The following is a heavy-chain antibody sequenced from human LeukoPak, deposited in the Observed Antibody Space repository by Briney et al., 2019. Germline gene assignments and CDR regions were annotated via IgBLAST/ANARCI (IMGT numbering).Heavy chain of an antibody. CDR3: AKAKYGSGSYYNRNNWFDP. D-gene: IGHD3-10*01. Sequence: PSETLSLTCAAYGGSFSGYYWSWIRQPPGKGLEWVGEINHSGSTNYNPALKSRVTISVDTSKNQFSLKPSSVTAADTAVYYCAKAKYGSGSYYNRNNWFDPRGQGTLVTVSS. CDR2: INHSGST. CDR1: GGSFSGYY. J-gene: IGHJ5*02. V-gene: IGHV4-34*01.